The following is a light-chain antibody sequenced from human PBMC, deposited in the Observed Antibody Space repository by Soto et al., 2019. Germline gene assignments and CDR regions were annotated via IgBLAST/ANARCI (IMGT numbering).Light chain of an antibody. J-gene: IGKJ4*01. CDR1: QRCSSSY. CDR2: DAS. CDR3: QQRSNWPLT. V-gene: IGKV3D-20*02. Sequence: TVLSQSPETLSFSPGEGATLSCRAGQRCSSSYLAWYQQRPGQAPRLLIYDASNRATGIPARFSGSGSGTDFTLTISSLEPEDFAVYYCQQRSNWPLTFGGGTKVDNK.